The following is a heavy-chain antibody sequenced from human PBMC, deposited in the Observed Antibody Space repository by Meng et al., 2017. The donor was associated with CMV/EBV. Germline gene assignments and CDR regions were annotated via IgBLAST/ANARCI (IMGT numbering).Heavy chain of an antibody. D-gene: IGHD2-2*02. CDR2: INHSGST. CDR3: ARQKIYCSSTSCYKGGLDY. V-gene: IGHV4-34*01. J-gene: IGHJ4*02. CDR1: GGSFSGYY. Sequence: SQTLSLTCAVHGGSFSGYYWSWIRQPPGKGLEWIGEINHSGSTNYNPSLKSRVTISVDTSKNQFSLKLSSVTAADTAVYYCARQKIYCSSTSCYKGGLDYWGQGTLVTVSS.